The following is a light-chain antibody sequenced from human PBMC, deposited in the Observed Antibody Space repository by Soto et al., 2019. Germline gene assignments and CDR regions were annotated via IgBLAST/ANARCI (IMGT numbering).Light chain of an antibody. Sequence: QSALTQPPSASGSPGQSVTISCTGTSSDVGGNNYVSWYQQHPGKAPKLTIYEINKRPSGVPDRFSGSKSGNTASLTVSGLQADDEADYYCSSYAGSNNLLFGGGTKLTVL. CDR2: EIN. CDR3: SSYAGSNNLL. V-gene: IGLV2-8*01. J-gene: IGLJ2*01. CDR1: SSDVGGNNY.